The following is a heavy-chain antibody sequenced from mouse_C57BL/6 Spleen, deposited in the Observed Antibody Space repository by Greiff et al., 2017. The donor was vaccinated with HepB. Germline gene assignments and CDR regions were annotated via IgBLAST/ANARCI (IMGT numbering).Heavy chain of an antibody. CDR2: IYPGSGST. CDR3: ARSITTVGVWYFDV. V-gene: IGHV1-55*01. J-gene: IGHJ1*03. CDR1: GYTFTSYW. D-gene: IGHD1-1*01. Sequence: QVQLQQPGAELVKPGASVKMSCKASGYTFTSYWITWVKQRPGQGLEWIGDIYPGSGSTNYNEKFKSKATLTVDTSSSTAYMQLSSLTSEDSAVYYCARSITTVGVWYFDVWGTVTTVTVSS.